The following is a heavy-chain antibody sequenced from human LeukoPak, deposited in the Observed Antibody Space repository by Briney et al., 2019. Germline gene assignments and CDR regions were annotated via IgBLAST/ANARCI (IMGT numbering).Heavy chain of an antibody. J-gene: IGHJ3*01. CDR3: VVVVEPPDSDGFDV. Sequence: GGSLRLSCAASGFTFGNSWVHWVRQAPGKGLVWVSLINADGSTATYADSVKGRFTISRDNARNTLSLQMNSLTIEDTAVYYCVVVVEPPDSDGFDVWGQGTMITVSS. CDR2: INADGSTA. D-gene: IGHD1-14*01. V-gene: IGHV3-74*01. CDR1: GFTFGNSW.